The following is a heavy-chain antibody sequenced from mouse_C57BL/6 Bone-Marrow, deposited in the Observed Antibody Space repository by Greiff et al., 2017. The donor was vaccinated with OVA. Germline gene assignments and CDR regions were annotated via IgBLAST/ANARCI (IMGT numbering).Heavy chain of an antibody. CDR3: ARRDSNYVGWFAY. V-gene: IGHV2-6*01. Sequence: VKLVESGPGLVAPSQSLSITCTVSGFSLTSYGVDWVRQSPGKGLEWLGVISGGGSTNYNSALQSRMSISKDNSKSQVFLKMNSLQPYDTAMYYCARRDSNYVGWFAYWGQGTLVTVSA. J-gene: IGHJ3*01. CDR2: ISGGGST. CDR1: GFSLTSYG. D-gene: IGHD2-5*01.